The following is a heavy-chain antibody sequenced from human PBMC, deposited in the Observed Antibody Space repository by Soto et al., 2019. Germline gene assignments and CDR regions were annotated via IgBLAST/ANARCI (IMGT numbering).Heavy chain of an antibody. J-gene: IGHJ4*02. CDR3: AHVPILRSTVSDF. V-gene: IGHV3-23*01. Sequence: ELQLLESGGGLVQPGGSLTLFCTASEFTFATYAMAWVRQAPGKGLEWVSSISDDGHTTHYADSVKGRFTISRDNSKNTLYLQMNSLRADDTAIYFCAHVPILRSTVSDFWGQGTQVTVSS. D-gene: IGHD1-26*01. CDR1: EFTFATYA. CDR2: ISDDGHTT.